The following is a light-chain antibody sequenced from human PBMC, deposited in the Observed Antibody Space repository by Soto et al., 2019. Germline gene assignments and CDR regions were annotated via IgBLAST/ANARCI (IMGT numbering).Light chain of an antibody. V-gene: IGKV3-15*01. CDR3: QQYHHWPPLT. J-gene: IGKJ4*01. CDR2: GAS. CDR1: QSVGRS. Sequence: EIVMTQSPATLSVSPGERATLSCRASQSVGRSLAWYQQKPGQAPRLLIYGASTRATGIPARFSGSGSGTEFTLTISSLQSEDFAIYSCQQYHHWPPLTFGGGTKVEIK.